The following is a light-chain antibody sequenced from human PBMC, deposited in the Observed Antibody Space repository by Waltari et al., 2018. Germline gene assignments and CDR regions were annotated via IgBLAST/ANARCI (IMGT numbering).Light chain of an antibody. J-gene: IGKJ1*01. CDR3: QQYGSSWT. Sequence: EIGLTQSTGTLSVSPGGRATRSCRASQSVSSSYLAWYQQKPGQPPRLLIYGSSSRATGIPDRFSGSGSGTDFTLTISRLEPEDFAVYYCQQYGSSWTFGQGTKVEIK. V-gene: IGKV3-20*01. CDR2: GSS. CDR1: QSVSSSY.